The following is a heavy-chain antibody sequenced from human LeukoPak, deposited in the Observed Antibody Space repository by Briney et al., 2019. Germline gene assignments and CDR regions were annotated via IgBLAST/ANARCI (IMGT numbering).Heavy chain of an antibody. CDR1: GFTFDDYA. Sequence: PGGSLRLSCAASGFTFDDYAMHWVRQAPGKGLEWVSGISWNSGSIGYADSVKGRFTISRDNAKNSLYLQMNSLRAEDTALYYCAKDMEQQPYYGMDVWGQGTTVTVSS. J-gene: IGHJ6*02. CDR2: ISWNSGSI. D-gene: IGHD6-13*01. CDR3: AKDMEQQPYYGMDV. V-gene: IGHV3-9*01.